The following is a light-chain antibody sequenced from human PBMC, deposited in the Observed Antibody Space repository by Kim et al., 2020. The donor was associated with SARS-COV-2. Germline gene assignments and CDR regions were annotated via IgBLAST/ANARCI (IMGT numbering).Light chain of an antibody. J-gene: IGLJ3*02. CDR1: SLRNYY. CDR2: GKN. Sequence: ALGQTVRITCQGDSLRNYYASWYQHKRGQAPVLVIFGKNNRPSGIPDRFSGSSSGITASLTITGAQAEDEADYYCNSRDSSGHHRVFGGGTQLTVL. CDR3: NSRDSSGHHRV. V-gene: IGLV3-19*01.